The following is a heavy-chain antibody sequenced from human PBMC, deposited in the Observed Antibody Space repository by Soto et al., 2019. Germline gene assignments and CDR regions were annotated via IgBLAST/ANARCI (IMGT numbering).Heavy chain of an antibody. CDR3: ARDPPYYYDSSGYPELPDY. D-gene: IGHD3-22*01. CDR1: GFTFSSYG. CDR2: IWYDGSNK. V-gene: IGHV3-33*01. Sequence: GGSLRLSCAASGFTFSSYGMHWVRQAPGKGLEWVAVIWYDGSNKYYADSVKGRFTISRDNSKNTLYLQMNSLRAEDTAVYYCARDPPYYYDSSGYPELPDYWGQGTLVTVSS. J-gene: IGHJ4*02.